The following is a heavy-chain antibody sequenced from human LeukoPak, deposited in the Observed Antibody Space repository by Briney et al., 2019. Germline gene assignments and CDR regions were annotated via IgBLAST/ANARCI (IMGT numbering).Heavy chain of an antibody. V-gene: IGHV1-46*01. J-gene: IGHJ4*02. CDR3: ARANGGGLDY. D-gene: IGHD3-10*01. CDR1: GYTFSTYY. Sequence: ASVKVSCKXSGYTFSTYYMHWVRQAPGQGLERLGIIHPTDGSTSYTQKIQGRVTMTRDTATGTVYLELSSLRSEDTAVYWCARANGGGLDYWGQGTLITVSS. CDR2: IHPTDGST.